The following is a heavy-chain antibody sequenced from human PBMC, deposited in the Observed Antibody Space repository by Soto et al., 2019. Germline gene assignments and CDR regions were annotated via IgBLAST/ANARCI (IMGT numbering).Heavy chain of an antibody. CDR3: ARDMVSTIGDFDY. J-gene: IGHJ4*02. CDR1: GYTFTGYY. D-gene: IGHD5-12*01. Sequence: ASVKVSCKASGYTFTGYYIHWVRRAPGQGLEWVGWLNPNSGATNYAQKFQGRVTMTRDSSIITAYMELSRLRSDDTAVYYRARDMVSTIGDFDYWGQGTLVTVSS. CDR2: LNPNSGAT. V-gene: IGHV1-2*02.